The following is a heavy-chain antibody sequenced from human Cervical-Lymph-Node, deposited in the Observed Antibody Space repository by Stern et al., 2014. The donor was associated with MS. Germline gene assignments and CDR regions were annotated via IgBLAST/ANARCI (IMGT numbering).Heavy chain of an antibody. Sequence: QLVQSGPEVKKPGTSVKVSCKASGFTFTSSAVQWVRQARGQRLEWIGWIVVGSGNTNYAQKFQERVTITRDMSTSTAYMELSSLRSEDTAVYYCAVSSTVVRGVISFDYWGQGTLVTVSS. CDR2: IVVGSGNT. CDR1: GFTFTSSA. V-gene: IGHV1-58*01. D-gene: IGHD3-10*01. J-gene: IGHJ4*02. CDR3: AVSSTVVRGVISFDY.